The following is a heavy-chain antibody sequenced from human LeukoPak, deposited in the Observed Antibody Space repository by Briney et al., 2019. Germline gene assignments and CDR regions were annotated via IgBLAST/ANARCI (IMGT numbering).Heavy chain of an antibody. CDR1: GGSISSGGYS. J-gene: IGHJ4*02. V-gene: IGHV4-30-2*01. D-gene: IGHD2-15*01. CDR3: ARGFGGAFDY. Sequence: PSETLSLTCAVSGGSISSGGYSWSWIRQPPGKGLEWIGYIYHSGSTYYNPSLKSRVTISVDRSKNQFSLKLSSVTAADTAVYYCARGFGGAFDYWGQGTLVTVSS. CDR2: IYHSGST.